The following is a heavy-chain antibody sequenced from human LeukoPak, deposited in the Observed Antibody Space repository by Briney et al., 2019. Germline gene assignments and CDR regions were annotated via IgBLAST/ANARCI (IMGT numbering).Heavy chain of an antibody. V-gene: IGHV1-18*01. J-gene: IGHJ3*02. CDR2: ISAYNGNT. D-gene: IGHD3-22*01. CDR3: ARDFVPSFRYDSSGQGAFDI. CDR1: GYTVTSYG. Sequence: EASVKVSCKASGYTVTSYGISWVRQAPGQGLEWMGWISAYNGNTNYAQKVQGRVTMTTDTSTSTAYMELRSLRSDDTAVYYCARDFVPSFRYDSSGQGAFDIWGQGTMVSVSS.